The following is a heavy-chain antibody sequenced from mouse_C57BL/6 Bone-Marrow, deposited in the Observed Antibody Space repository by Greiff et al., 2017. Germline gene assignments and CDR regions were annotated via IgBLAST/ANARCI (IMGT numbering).Heavy chain of an antibody. J-gene: IGHJ3*01. V-gene: IGHV1-81*01. CDR2: IYPRSGNT. CDR1: GYTFTSYG. Sequence: VQLKESGAELARPGASVKLSCKASGYTFTSYGISWVKQRTGQGLEWIGEIYPRSGNTYYNEKFKGKATLTADKSSSTAYMELRSLTSEDSAVYFCAREGLLSAWFAYWGQGTLVTVSA. CDR3: AREGLLSAWFAY. D-gene: IGHD2-1*01.